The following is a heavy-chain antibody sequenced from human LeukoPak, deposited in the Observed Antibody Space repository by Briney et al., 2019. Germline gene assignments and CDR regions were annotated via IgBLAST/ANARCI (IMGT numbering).Heavy chain of an antibody. Sequence: SVKVSCKASVGTFSSYAINWVRQAPGQGLEWMGGIIPLFGTPNYTQKFQGRVTIITDESTSTVYMELSSMRSEDTAVYYCARGGRRTSNRNTWFDPWGRGTLVTVSS. D-gene: IGHD4-11*01. CDR2: IIPLFGTP. CDR3: ARGGRRTSNRNTWFDP. J-gene: IGHJ5*02. CDR1: VGTFSSYA. V-gene: IGHV1-69*05.